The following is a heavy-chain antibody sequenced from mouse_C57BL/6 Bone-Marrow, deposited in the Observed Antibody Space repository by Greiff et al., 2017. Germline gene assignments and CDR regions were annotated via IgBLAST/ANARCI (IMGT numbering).Heavy chain of an antibody. J-gene: IGHJ2*01. Sequence: VQLQQSGAELVKPGASVKLSCTASGFNIKDYYMHWVKQRTEQGLEWIGRIDPADGETKYAPKFQGKATITADPSSNTAYLQLSRLTSEDTAVYDGARISTVVPYDFDYWGQGTTLTVSS. D-gene: IGHD1-1*01. CDR3: ARISTVVPYDFDY. CDR2: IDPADGET. CDR1: GFNIKDYY. V-gene: IGHV14-2*01.